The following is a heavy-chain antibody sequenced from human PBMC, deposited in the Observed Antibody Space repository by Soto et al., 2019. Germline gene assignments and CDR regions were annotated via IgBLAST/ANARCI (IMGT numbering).Heavy chain of an antibody. CDR1: GFTFSNAW. D-gene: IGHD6-13*01. Sequence: GGSLRLSCAASGFTFSNAWMSWVRQAPGKGLEWVGHIKSKTDGGTTDYAAPVKGRFTISRDDSKNTLYLQMNSLKTEDTAVYYCTNPEPKYSSSWYYFDYWGQGTLVTVSS. CDR2: IKSKTDGGTT. J-gene: IGHJ4*02. CDR3: TNPEPKYSSSWYYFDY. V-gene: IGHV3-15*01.